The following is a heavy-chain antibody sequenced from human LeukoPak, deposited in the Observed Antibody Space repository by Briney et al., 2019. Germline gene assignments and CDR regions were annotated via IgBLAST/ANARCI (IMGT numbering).Heavy chain of an antibody. V-gene: IGHV4-30-4*01. J-gene: IGHJ5*02. CDR2: TYYSGST. CDR3: AKPYNCDSRFDP. D-gene: IGHD2/OR15-2a*01. CDR1: GGSISSGDYY. Sequence: PSQTLSLTCTVSGGSISSGDYYWSWIRQPPGKGLEWIGYTYYSGSTYYNPSLQSPTTISVATSKNHFSLKLTSVTAADTSVYSCAKPYNCDSRFDPWGQGTLVTVSS.